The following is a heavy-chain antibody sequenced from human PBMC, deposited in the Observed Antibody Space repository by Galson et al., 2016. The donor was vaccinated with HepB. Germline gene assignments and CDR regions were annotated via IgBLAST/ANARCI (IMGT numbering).Heavy chain of an antibody. CDR3: ARDDYFRLGY. CDR2: ISYDGSNK. V-gene: IGHV3-30*03. Sequence: SLRLSCAASGFIFSVYNMNWARQAPGKGLEWVAVISYDGSNKYYADSVKGRFTISRDNSKNTLYLQMNSLRDEDTAVYYCARDDYFRLGYWGQGTRVTVSS. D-gene: IGHD3-16*01. J-gene: IGHJ4*02. CDR1: GFIFSVYN.